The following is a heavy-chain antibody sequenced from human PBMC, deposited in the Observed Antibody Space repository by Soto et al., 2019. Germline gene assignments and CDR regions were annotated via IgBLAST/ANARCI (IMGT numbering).Heavy chain of an antibody. CDR1: GGTFSSFA. V-gene: IGHV1-69*18. CDR3: VGYYYKTSGYYYDY. CDR2: IIPIFDTA. J-gene: IGHJ4*01. D-gene: IGHD3-22*01. Sequence: QVQLVQSGAEVKKPGSSVKVSCKASGGTFSSFAISWVRQAPGQGLEWMARIIPIFDTANYAQKFQGRVTITADESTSTAYLELSSLRSEDTAVYYCVGYYYKTSGYYYDYWGHGTLVTVSS.